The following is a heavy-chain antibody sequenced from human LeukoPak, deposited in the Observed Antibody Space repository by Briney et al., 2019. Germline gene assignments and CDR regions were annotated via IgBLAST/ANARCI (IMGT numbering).Heavy chain of an antibody. V-gene: IGHV3-23*01. CDR3: AKDLYGSGSYFDY. Sequence: GGSLRLSCAASGFTFSSYAMSWVRQAPGKGLEWVSAISGSGGSTYYADPVKGRFTISRDNSKNTLYLQMNSLRAEDTAVYYCAKDLYGSGSYFDYWGQGTLVTVSS. CDR1: GFTFSSYA. CDR2: ISGSGGST. J-gene: IGHJ4*02. D-gene: IGHD3-10*01.